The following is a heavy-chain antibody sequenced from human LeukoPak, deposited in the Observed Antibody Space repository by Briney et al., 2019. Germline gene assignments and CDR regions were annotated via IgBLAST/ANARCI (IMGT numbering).Heavy chain of an antibody. CDR2: IYYSGST. Sequence: SETLSLTCSVSGGSISNYYWTWIRQPPGKGLEWIGYIYYSGSTNYNPSLKSRVTISVDTSKNQFSLKLSSVTAADTAVYYCARGSTYYYDSSGYSLDYWGQGTLVTVSS. CDR1: GGSISNYY. D-gene: IGHD3-22*01. V-gene: IGHV4-59*08. CDR3: ARGSTYYYDSSGYSLDY. J-gene: IGHJ4*02.